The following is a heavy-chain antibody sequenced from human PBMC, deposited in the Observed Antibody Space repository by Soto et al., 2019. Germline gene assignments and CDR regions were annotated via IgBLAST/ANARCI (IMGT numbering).Heavy chain of an antibody. CDR1: GDSVSSNSAA. J-gene: IGHJ3*02. D-gene: IGHD2-15*01. Sequence: SQTLSLTCAISGDSVSSNSAAWTWIRQSPSRGLEWLGRTYYRSKWYNDYAVSVKSRITINPDTSKNQFSLQLNSVTPEDTAVYYCARDMPVVAATWRPSDAFDIWGQGTMVTVS. V-gene: IGHV6-1*01. CDR3: ARDMPVVAATWRPSDAFDI. CDR2: TYYRSKWYN.